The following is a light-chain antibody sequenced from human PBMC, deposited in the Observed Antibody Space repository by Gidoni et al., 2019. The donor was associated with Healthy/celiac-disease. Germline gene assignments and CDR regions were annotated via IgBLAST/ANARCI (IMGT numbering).Light chain of an antibody. Sequence: QPALTQPRSVSGSPGQSVTSSYTGTSSDVGGYNYVSWYQQRPGKAPKLMIYDVSKRPSGVPDHFSGSKSGNTASLTISELQAEDEADYYCCSYAGSYWVFGGGTKLTVL. CDR1: SSDVGGYNY. J-gene: IGLJ3*02. CDR2: DVS. V-gene: IGLV2-11*01. CDR3: CSYAGSYWV.